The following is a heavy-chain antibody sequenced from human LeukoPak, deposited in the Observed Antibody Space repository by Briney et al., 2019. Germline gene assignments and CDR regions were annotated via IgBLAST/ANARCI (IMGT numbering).Heavy chain of an antibody. CDR2: IIAIFGTA. CDR3: ARLPLYSSSWYGWFDP. Sequence: SVTVSCKASGGTFSSYAISWVRQAPGQALEWMGGIIAIFGTANYAQKFQGRVTITADKSTSTAYMELSSLRSEDTAVYYCARLPLYSSSWYGWFDPWGQGTLVTVSS. J-gene: IGHJ5*02. CDR1: GGTFSSYA. D-gene: IGHD6-13*01. V-gene: IGHV1-69*06.